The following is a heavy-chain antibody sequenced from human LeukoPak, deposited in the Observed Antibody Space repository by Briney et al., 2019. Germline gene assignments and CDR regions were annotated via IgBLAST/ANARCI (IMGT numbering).Heavy chain of an antibody. J-gene: IGHJ4*02. Sequence: SVKVSCKASGGTFSSYTISWVRQAPGQGLEWMGRIIPILGIANYEQKFQGRVTITADKSTSTAYMELSSLRSEDTAVYYCARGGKVTSPSAFDYWGQGTLVTVSS. CDR3: ARGGKVTSPSAFDY. D-gene: IGHD4-17*01. V-gene: IGHV1-69*02. CDR1: GGTFSSYT. CDR2: IIPILGIA.